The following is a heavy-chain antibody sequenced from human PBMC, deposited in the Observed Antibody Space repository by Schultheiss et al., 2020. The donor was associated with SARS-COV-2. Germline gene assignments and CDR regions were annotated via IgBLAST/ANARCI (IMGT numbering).Heavy chain of an antibody. Sequence: LRLSCTVSGGSISSGSYYWSWIRQPAGKGLVWIGRIYTSGSTNYNPSLKSRVTISVYTSKNQFSLKLSSVTAADTAVYYCARGSITGTSMHYYYYYGMDVWGQGTTVTVSS. CDR3: ARGSITGTSMHYYYYYGMDV. CDR2: IYTSGST. D-gene: IGHD1-20*01. J-gene: IGHJ6*02. CDR1: GGSISSGSYY. V-gene: IGHV4-61*02.